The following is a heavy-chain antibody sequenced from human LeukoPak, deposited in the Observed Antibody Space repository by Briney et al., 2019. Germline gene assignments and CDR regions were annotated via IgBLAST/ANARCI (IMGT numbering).Heavy chain of an antibody. CDR1: GFTVSSVY. J-gene: IGHJ4*02. V-gene: IGHV3-53*01. D-gene: IGHD3-22*01. CDR3: ARGQPYYYDSRGYSVPHD. Sequence: GGSLRLSCAAAGFTVSSVYMSWVRQAPGKGLEWVSLIYSVGTTYYADSVKGRFIISRDDCKNTLYLQMNSLRAEDAAVYYCARGQPYYYDSRGYSVPHDWGQGTLVTVSS. CDR2: IYSVGTT.